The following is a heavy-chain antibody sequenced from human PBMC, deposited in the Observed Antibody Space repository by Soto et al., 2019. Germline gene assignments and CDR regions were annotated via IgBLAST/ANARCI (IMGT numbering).Heavy chain of an antibody. CDR2: INHSGST. J-gene: IGHJ4*02. Sequence: PSETLSLTCAVYGGSFSCYYWSWIRQPPGKGLEWIGEINHSGSTNYNPSLKSRVTISVDTSKNQFSLKLSSVTAADTAVYYCARDLDYWGQGTLVTVSS. CDR3: ARDLDY. CDR1: GGSFSCYY. V-gene: IGHV4-34*01.